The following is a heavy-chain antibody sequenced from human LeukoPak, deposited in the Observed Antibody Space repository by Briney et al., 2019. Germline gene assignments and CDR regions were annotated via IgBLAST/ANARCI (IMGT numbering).Heavy chain of an antibody. Sequence: PSETLSLTCTVSGGSVSSGSYYWSWIPQPPGKGLEWIGYIYYSGSTNYNPSLKSRVTISVDTSKNQYSLKLSSVTAADTAVYYCAKGGKGFPLGLRFDSWGQGTLVSVSS. J-gene: IGHJ4*02. D-gene: IGHD2-21*01. CDR1: GGSVSSGSYY. V-gene: IGHV4-61*01. CDR2: IYYSGST. CDR3: AKGGKGFPLGLRFDS.